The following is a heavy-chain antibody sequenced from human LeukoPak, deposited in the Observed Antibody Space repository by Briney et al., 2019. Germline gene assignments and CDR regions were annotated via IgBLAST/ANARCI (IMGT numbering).Heavy chain of an antibody. V-gene: IGHV4-4*07. CDR3: ARAPTGTGGWNWFDP. CDR2: IYTRGTT. CDR1: GGSISSYY. Sequence: AETLSLTCTVSGGSISSYYGSGIRQPAGKGLELSGRIYTRGTTNYNPSLKGRVTISVDTCKNQFSLKMSSVTDADTAVSSCARAPTGTGGWNWFDPWGQGTLVTVSS. J-gene: IGHJ5*02. D-gene: IGHD1-1*01.